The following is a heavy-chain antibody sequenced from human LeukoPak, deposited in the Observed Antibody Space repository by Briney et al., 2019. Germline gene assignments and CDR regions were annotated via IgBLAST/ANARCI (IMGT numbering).Heavy chain of an antibody. CDR2: IKEDGSDK. CDR3: ARDRDSSGYYGYYLDY. CDR1: GFTFSSYW. Sequence: GGSLRLSCVASGFTFSSYWMSWVRQAPGKGLEWVANIKEDGSDKYYVDSVKGRLTISRDNAKNSLYLQMNSLRAEDTAVYYCARDRDSSGYYGYYLDYLGQGTLVTVSS. J-gene: IGHJ4*02. D-gene: IGHD3-22*01. V-gene: IGHV3-7*04.